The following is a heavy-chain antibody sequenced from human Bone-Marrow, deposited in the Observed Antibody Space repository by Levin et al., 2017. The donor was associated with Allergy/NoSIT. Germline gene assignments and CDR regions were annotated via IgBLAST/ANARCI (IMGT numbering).Heavy chain of an antibody. D-gene: IGHD1-1*01. J-gene: IGHJ6*03. CDR1: GFTFSDYS. CDR2: ISSGSTYI. V-gene: IGHV3-21*01. Sequence: GESLKISCAASGFTFSDYSINWVRQAPGKGLEWASSISSGSTYIYYADSVKGRFTISRDNAKNSLYLQMNSLRAEDTAVYYCARFSRTTSYYMDVWGKGTTVTVSS. CDR3: ARFSRTTSYYMDV.